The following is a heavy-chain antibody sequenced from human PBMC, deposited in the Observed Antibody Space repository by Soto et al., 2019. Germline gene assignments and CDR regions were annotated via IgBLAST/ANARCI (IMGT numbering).Heavy chain of an antibody. CDR3: ARLTTVRYFDY. CDR2: IYHSGSA. J-gene: IGHJ4*02. D-gene: IGHD4-17*01. V-gene: IGHV4-38-2*01. CDR1: GYSINIDYY. Sequence: SETLSLTCAVSGYSINIDYYWAWIQQPPGKGLEWIGSIYHSGSAYYNPSLQSRVTISVDASKNQFSLKVSSVTAADTAVYYCARLTTVRYFDYWGQGTLVTVSS.